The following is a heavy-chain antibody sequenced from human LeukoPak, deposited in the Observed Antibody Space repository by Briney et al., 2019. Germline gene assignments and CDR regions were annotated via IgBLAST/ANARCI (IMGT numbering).Heavy chain of an antibody. CDR2: ISHSGSS. CDR1: GFTFDDYA. CDR3: ARNARYNWFDP. J-gene: IGHJ5*02. V-gene: IGHV4-59*01. D-gene: IGHD3-9*01. Sequence: LRLSCAASGFTFDDYAMHWIRQPPGKGLEWIGYISHSGSSNYNPSLKSRVTISVDTSKNQFSLILSSVTAADTAVYYCARNARYNWFDPWGQGTLVTVSS.